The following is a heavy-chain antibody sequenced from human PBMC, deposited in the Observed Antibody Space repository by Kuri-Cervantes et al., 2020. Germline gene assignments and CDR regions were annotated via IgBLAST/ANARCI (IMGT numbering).Heavy chain of an antibody. CDR2: ISSDETNK. V-gene: IGHV3-30*03. CDR1: GFIFSTYG. Sequence: LSLTCAASGFIFSTYGVHWVRQAPGKGLEWVAVISSDETNKYYADSVKGRFTISRDNSKNTLYLQMNSLRAEDTAVYYCARDRGGYPPSRYGMDVWGQGTTVTVSS. CDR3: ARDRGGYPPSRYGMDV. J-gene: IGHJ6*02. D-gene: IGHD5-24*01.